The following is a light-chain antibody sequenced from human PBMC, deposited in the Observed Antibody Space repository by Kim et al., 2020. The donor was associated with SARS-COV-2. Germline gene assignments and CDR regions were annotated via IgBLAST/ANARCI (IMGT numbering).Light chain of an antibody. CDR3: NSRDSSGNPCV. J-gene: IGLJ2*01. CDR1: SLRRYY. Sequence: ALGQTVRVTCQGDSLRRYYASWYQQKPGQAPVLVIYGKNNRPSGIPDRFSGSSSGNTASLTITGAQAEDEADYYCNSRDSSGNPCVFGGGTQLTVL. CDR2: GKN. V-gene: IGLV3-19*01.